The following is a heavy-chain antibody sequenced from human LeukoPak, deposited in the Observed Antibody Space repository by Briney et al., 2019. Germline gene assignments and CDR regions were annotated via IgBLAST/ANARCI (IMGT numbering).Heavy chain of an antibody. D-gene: IGHD2-15*01. J-gene: IGHJ5*02. V-gene: IGHV1-2*02. CDR1: GYTFTGFY. CDR3: ARETRVVAAGTREWFDP. Sequence: ASGKVSCKASGYTFTGFYIHWVRQAPGQGLEWMGWINPISGVTNYAQKFQGRVTVTRDTSITTAYMELRRLRSDDPAMYYCARETRVVAAGTREWFDPWGQGTLVTVSS. CDR2: INPISGVT.